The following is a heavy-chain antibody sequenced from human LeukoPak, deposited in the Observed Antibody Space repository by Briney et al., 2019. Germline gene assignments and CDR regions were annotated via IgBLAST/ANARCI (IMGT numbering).Heavy chain of an antibody. CDR2: ISWNSGGI. V-gene: IGHV3-9*01. Sequence: PGRSLRLSCAASGFIFDDYAMHWVRQAPGKGLEWVSGISWNSGGIGYADSVKGRFTISGDNAKKSLYLQMNSLRAEDTALYYCAKDFYRAVAGSIGFWGQGILVTVSS. CDR1: GFIFDDYA. CDR3: AKDFYRAVAGSIGF. J-gene: IGHJ4*02. D-gene: IGHD6-19*01.